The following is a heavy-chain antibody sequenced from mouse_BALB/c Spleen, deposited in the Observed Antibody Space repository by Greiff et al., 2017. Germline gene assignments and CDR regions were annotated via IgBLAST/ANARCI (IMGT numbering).Heavy chain of an antibody. CDR1: GFTFSSYG. CDR2: ISSGGSYT. Sequence: EVQGVESGGDLVKPGGSLKLSCAASGFTFSSYGMSWVRQTPDKRLEWVATISSGGSYTYYPDSVKGRFTISRDNAKNTLYLQMSSLKSEDTAMYYCGRRALRGYFDYWGQGTTLTVSS. D-gene: IGHD1-1*01. CDR3: GRRALRGYFDY. V-gene: IGHV5-6*01. J-gene: IGHJ2*01.